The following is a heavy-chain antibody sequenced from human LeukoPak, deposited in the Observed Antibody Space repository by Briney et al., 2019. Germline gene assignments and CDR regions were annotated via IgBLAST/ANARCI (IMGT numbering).Heavy chain of an antibody. D-gene: IGHD6-13*01. CDR2: IYTSGST. J-gene: IGHJ6*03. Sequence: SETLSLTCTVSGGSISSYYWSWIRQPAGKGLEWIGRIYTSGSTNYNPSLKSRVTMSVDTSKNQFSLKLSSVTAADTAVYYCARGYSSSWYTYYHYMDVWGKGTTVTVSS. V-gene: IGHV4-4*07. CDR3: ARGYSSSWYTYYHYMDV. CDR1: GGSISSYY.